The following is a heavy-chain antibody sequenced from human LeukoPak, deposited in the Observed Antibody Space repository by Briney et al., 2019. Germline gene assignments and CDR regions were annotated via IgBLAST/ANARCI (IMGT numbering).Heavy chain of an antibody. V-gene: IGHV3-74*01. J-gene: IGHJ4*02. CDR2: INTDGTVT. Sequence: GGSLRLSCAAPGFTFSKYWMLWVRHAPGKGLETVSRINTDGTVTTYADSVKGRFTVSRENADNTMFLQMNSVRDEDTAVYYCATKQWLAPPPDSWGQGTPVTVSS. CDR1: GFTFSKYW. D-gene: IGHD6-19*01. CDR3: ATKQWLAPPPDS.